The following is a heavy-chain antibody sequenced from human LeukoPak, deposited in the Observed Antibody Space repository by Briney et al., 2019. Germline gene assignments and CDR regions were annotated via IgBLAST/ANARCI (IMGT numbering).Heavy chain of an antibody. Sequence: GGSLRLSCAASGFTSSSYAMSWVRQAPGKGLEWVSAISGSGGSTYYADSVKGWFTISRDNSKNTLYLQMNSLRAEDTAVYYCATRYCSSTSCYGHWGQGTLVTVSS. CDR3: ATRYCSSTSCYGH. D-gene: IGHD2-2*01. CDR1: GFTSSSYA. CDR2: ISGSGGST. J-gene: IGHJ4*02. V-gene: IGHV3-23*01.